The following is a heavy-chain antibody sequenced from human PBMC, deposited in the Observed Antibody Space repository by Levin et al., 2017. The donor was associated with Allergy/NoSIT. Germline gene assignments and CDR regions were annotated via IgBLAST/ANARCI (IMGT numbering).Heavy chain of an antibody. CDR1: GFTFSSYA. CDR3: ARTPRWYPELYFDY. Sequence: GESLKISCAASGFTFSSYAMHWVRQAPGKGLEWVAVISYDGSNKYYADSVKGRFTISRDNSKNTLYLQMNSLRAEDTAVYSCARTPRWYPELYFDYWGQGTLVTVSS. V-gene: IGHV3-30-3*01. D-gene: IGHD6-13*01. J-gene: IGHJ4*02. CDR2: ISYDGSNK.